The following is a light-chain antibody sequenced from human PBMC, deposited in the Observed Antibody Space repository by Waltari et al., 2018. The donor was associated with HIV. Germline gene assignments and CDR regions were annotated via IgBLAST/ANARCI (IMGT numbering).Light chain of an antibody. CDR3: QQRVTWPL. Sequence: EVVLTKSPATLSLSPGERATLSCRARQSVDRYLPWYPQKPGQAPRLLIYDASNRATGIPARFSGSGSGTYFTLTIFSLEPEDFAIYYCQQRVTWPLFGGGTKVEIK. CDR1: QSVDRY. J-gene: IGKJ4*01. V-gene: IGKV3-11*01. CDR2: DAS.